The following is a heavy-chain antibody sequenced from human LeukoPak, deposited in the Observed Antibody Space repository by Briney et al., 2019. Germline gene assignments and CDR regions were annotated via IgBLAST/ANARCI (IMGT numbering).Heavy chain of an antibody. V-gene: IGHV4-59*01. CDR1: GGSISSYY. D-gene: IGHD6-13*01. J-gene: IGHJ4*02. CDR2: IYYSGST. CDR3: ARGDDYSIVFFDY. Sequence: TSETLSLTCTVSGGSISSYYWSWIRQPPGKGLEWIGYIYYSGSTNYNPSPKSRVTISVDTSKNQFSLKLSSVTAADTAVYYCARGDDYSIVFFDYWGQGTLVTVSS.